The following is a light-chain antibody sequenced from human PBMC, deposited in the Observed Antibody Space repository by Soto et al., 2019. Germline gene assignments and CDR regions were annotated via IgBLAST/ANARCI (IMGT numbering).Light chain of an antibody. CDR3: QQAATFPWT. CDR1: QSISRF. J-gene: IGKJ1*01. Sequence: DIQMTQSPSSVSVSVGDRVTITCRASQSISRFLAWYQQRPGRAPSLLIYGASTVQTGVPSRFSGSGSGTDFTVTISSLQPEDRATYYCQQAATFPWTFGQGTKVEIK. CDR2: GAS. V-gene: IGKV1-12*01.